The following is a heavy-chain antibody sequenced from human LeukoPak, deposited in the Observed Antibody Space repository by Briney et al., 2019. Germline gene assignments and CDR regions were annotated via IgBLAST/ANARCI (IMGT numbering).Heavy chain of an antibody. Sequence: ASVKVSCKASGYTFTSYGISWVRQAPGQGLEWMGWISAYNGNTNYAQKLQGRVTMTTDTSTSTAYMELSSLRSEDTAVYYCARDFHCSGGSCYDYWGQGTLVTVSS. V-gene: IGHV1-18*01. CDR2: ISAYNGNT. CDR1: GYTFTSYG. CDR3: ARDFHCSGGSCYDY. J-gene: IGHJ4*02. D-gene: IGHD2-15*01.